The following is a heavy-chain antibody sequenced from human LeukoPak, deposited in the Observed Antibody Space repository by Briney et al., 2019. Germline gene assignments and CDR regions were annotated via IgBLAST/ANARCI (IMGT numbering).Heavy chain of an antibody. J-gene: IGHJ4*02. CDR2: IHYSGST. D-gene: IGHD5-18*01. CDR3: ARQGGYGDSYYFDY. CDR1: GGSISSYY. V-gene: IGHV4-59*08. Sequence: SETLSLTCTVSGGSISSYYWSWIRQPPGKGLEWIGYIHYSGSTNYNPSLKSRVTISVDTSKNQFSLKLSSVTAADTAVYYCARQGGYGDSYYFDYWGQGTLVTVSS.